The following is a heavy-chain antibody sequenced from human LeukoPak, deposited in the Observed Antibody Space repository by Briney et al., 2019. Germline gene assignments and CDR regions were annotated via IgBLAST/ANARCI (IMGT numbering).Heavy chain of an antibody. CDR2: IIPIFGTA. Sequence: SVKVSCKASGGTFSSYAISWVRQAPGQGLEWMGGIIPIFGTANYAQNFQGRVTITADKSTSTAYMELSSLRSDDTAVYYCARENYYDSSGYVDYWGQGTLVTVSS. D-gene: IGHD3-22*01. CDR1: GGTFSSYA. J-gene: IGHJ4*02. CDR3: ARENYYDSSGYVDY. V-gene: IGHV1-69*06.